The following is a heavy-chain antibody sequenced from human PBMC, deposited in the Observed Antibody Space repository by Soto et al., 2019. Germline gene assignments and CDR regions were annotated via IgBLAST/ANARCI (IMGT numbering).Heavy chain of an antibody. CDR3: AKEITPMRGGYDPLVERFYGRDV. CDR2: ISWNSGSI. J-gene: IGHJ6*02. Sequence: GGSLRLSCAASGFTFDDYAMHWVRQAPGKGLEWVSGISWNSGSIGYADSVKGRFSISRDNAKNSLYLQMNSLRAEDTALYYCAKEITPMRGGYDPLVERFYGRDVWGQGTTVTVSS. V-gene: IGHV3-9*01. D-gene: IGHD5-12*01. CDR1: GFTFDDYA.